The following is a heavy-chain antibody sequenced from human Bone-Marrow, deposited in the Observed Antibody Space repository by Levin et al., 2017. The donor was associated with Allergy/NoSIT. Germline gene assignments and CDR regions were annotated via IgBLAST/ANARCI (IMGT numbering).Heavy chain of an antibody. CDR2: IYYSGNT. J-gene: IGHJ4*02. Sequence: SETLSLTCSLSGGSISTGGFHWSWVRQRPGKGLEWIGYIYYSGNTYYNPSLQSRLSISIDTSKNQFSLRLTSVTAADTSVYYCAREDGYVFDYWGQGTLVTVSS. V-gene: IGHV4-31*03. D-gene: IGHD5-24*01. CDR3: AREDGYVFDY. CDR1: GGSISTGGFH.